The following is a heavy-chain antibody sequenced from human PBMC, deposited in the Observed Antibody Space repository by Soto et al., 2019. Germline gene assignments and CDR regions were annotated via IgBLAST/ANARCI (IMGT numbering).Heavy chain of an antibody. CDR1: GYTFTGYY. J-gene: IGHJ4*02. CDR2: INPNSGGT. D-gene: IGHD3-10*01. CDR3: ARTGHYYGSGSYLYFDY. V-gene: IGHV1-2*04. Sequence: ASVKVSCKASGYTFTGYYMHWVRQAPGQGLEWMGWINPNSGGTNYAQKFQGWVTMTRDTSISTAYMELSRLRSDDTAVYYCARTGHYYGSGSYLYFDYWGQGTLVTVSS.